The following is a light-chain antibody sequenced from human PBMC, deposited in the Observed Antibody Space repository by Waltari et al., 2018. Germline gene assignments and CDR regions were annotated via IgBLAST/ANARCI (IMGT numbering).Light chain of an antibody. J-gene: IGLJ2*01. V-gene: IGLV1-40*01. CDR2: AST. CDR1: STTMVAGYD. Sequence: QSVLTQPPSVSGAPGQTVTISCIGASTTMVAGYDVHWYQQLPQTAPKLLIYASTNRPSGISDRFSGSKSGTSSSLVITGLQIEDEAVYYCQSYDTRLSASVIFGGGTELTVL. CDR3: QSYDTRLSASVI.